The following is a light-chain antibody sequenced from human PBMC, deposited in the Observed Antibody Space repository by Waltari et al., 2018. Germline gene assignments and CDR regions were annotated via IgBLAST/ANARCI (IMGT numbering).Light chain of an antibody. CDR3: QEYKTYQT. J-gene: IGKJ1*01. V-gene: IGKV1-5*03. CDR1: QSIERW. Sequence: DIQMTQSPSTLSASVGERITITCRASQSIERWLAWYQQKPGKAPKLLIYKTSTLESGVASRFSGSGYGTEFTLTISSLQPDDLATYYCQEYKTYQTFGQGTKVEIK. CDR2: KTS.